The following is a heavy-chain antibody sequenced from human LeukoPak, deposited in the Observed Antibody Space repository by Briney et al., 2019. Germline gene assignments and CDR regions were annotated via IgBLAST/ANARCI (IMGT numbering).Heavy chain of an antibody. CDR1: GDSISGYF. D-gene: IGHD5-12*01. Sequence: SETLSLTCTVSGDSISGYFWSWIRQTPGKGLEWIGYIHYSGATNYNPSLKSRVTMSVDTSKDQFSLKLSSVNAADTAMYYCAREGQWLRLNAGDYWGQGTLVTVSS. V-gene: IGHV4-59*12. J-gene: IGHJ4*02. CDR2: IHYSGAT. CDR3: AREGQWLRLNAGDY.